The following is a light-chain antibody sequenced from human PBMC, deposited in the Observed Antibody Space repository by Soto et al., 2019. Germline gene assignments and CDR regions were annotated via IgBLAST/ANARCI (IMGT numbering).Light chain of an antibody. CDR1: SGHSSNI. J-gene: IGLJ3*02. V-gene: IGLV4-60*03. CDR2: LEGSGGY. CDR3: ETWDSNTRV. Sequence: QPVLTQSSSASASLGSSVRLTCTLSSGHSSNIIAWHQQQPGKAPRHLMKLEGSGGYSKGSGVPDRFSGSSSGADRYLTISNLQSEDEADYYCETWDSNTRVFGGGTQLTVL.